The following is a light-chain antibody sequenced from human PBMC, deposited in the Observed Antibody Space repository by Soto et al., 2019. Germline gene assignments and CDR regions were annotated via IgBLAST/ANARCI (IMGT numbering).Light chain of an antibody. V-gene: IGKV3-20*01. CDR2: GAS. Sequence: EIVMTQAPATLSLSPGERATLSCRASQRISSNLAWYQQKPGQAPRLLMYGASSRATGIPDRFSGSGSGTDFTLTISRLEPEDFAVYYCQQYGSSSITFGQGTRLEIK. J-gene: IGKJ5*01. CDR3: QQYGSSSIT. CDR1: QRISSN.